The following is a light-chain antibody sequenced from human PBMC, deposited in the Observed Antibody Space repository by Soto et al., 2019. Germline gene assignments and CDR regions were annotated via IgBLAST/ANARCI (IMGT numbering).Light chain of an antibody. V-gene: IGKV3-15*01. CDR3: QQYNNWPFT. Sequence: EIVMTQSPATLSVSPGERATLSCRASQSISSNLAWYQQKPGQAPRLLIYGASTRATGIPATFSGSGSGTEFTLTISSLQAEVFAVFYSQQYNNWPFTFGPGTKVHIK. CDR1: QSISSN. J-gene: IGKJ3*01. CDR2: GAS.